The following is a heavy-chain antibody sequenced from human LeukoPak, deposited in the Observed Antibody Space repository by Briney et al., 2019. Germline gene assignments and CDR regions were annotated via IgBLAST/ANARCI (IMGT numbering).Heavy chain of an antibody. CDR3: ARDLSTRPGDY. CDR2: ISYDGSNK. J-gene: IGHJ4*02. Sequence: GGSLRLSCAASGFTFSSYAMHWVRQAPGKGLEWVAVISYDGSNKYYADSVKGRFTISRDNSKNTLYLQMNSLRAEDTAVYYCARDLSTRPGDYWGQGTLVTVSS. D-gene: IGHD2-2*01. V-gene: IGHV3-30*01. CDR1: GFTFSSYA.